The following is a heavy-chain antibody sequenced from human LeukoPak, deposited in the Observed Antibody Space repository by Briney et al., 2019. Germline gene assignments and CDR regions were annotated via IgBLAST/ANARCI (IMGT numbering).Heavy chain of an antibody. CDR1: GFTFSNYW. CDR3: ARDNGVVHGVYYMDV. CDR2: IKQDGSEK. V-gene: IGHV3-7*01. J-gene: IGHJ6*03. Sequence: GGSLRLSCAASGFTFSNYWMTWVRQAPGKGLEWVADIKQDGSEKLYVNSVGGRFTISRDNAKMSLLLQMNSLRAEDTAVYYCARDNGVVHGVYYMDVWGKGTTVTVS. D-gene: IGHD3-3*01.